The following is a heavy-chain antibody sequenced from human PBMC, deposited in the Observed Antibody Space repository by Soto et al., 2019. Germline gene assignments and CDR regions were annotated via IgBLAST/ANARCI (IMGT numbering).Heavy chain of an antibody. CDR1: GDPISSSNYY. CDR3: ARLWDTIPMVASY. Sequence: QLQESGPGLVQPSETLSLTCTVSGDPISSSNYYWGWIRQPPGKGLEWIGSGHHSGRPYYNPSLKSRVTISVDTSKNQFSLRLSSLTAADTAVYYCARLWDTIPMVASYWGQGTLVTVSS. D-gene: IGHD5-12*01. V-gene: IGHV4-39*01. CDR2: GHHSGRP. J-gene: IGHJ4*02.